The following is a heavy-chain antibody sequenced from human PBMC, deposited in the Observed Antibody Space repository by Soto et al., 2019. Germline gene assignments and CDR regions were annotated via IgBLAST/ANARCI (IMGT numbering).Heavy chain of an antibody. J-gene: IGHJ4*02. D-gene: IGHD3-10*01. CDR3: ARTNYGSGSYYGDGGY. CDR2: IYYSGST. V-gene: IGHV4-31*03. Sequence: QVQLQESGPGLVKPSQTLSLTCTVSGGSISSGGYYWSWIRQHPGKGLEWIGYIYYSGSTYYNPSLKSRVTISVDTSKNQFSLKLSSVTAADTAVYYCARTNYGSGSYYGDGGYWGQGTLVTVSS. CDR1: GGSISSGGYY.